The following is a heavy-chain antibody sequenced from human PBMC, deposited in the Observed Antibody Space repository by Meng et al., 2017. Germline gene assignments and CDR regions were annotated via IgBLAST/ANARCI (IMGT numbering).Heavy chain of an antibody. Sequence: QGQLVQSGAEVKKPGASVKVSCKASGYTFNGYYMHWVRQAPGPGLEWMGRINPNSGGTTYAQKFQGRVTMTRDTSISTAYMELSRLSSDDTALYYCARDVYGDYLDSWRQGTLVTVSS. J-gene: IGHJ4*02. CDR1: GYTFNGYY. D-gene: IGHD4-17*01. CDR3: ARDVYGDYLDS. CDR2: INPNSGGT. V-gene: IGHV1-2*06.